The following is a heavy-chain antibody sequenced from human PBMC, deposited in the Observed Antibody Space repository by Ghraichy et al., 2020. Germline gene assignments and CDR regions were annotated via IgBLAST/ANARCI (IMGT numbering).Heavy chain of an antibody. J-gene: IGHJ4*02. Sequence: SETLSLTCTVSGGSISGYYWSWIRQPPGKGLEWIGYIYYSGSTNYKPSLKSRVTISVDTSKNQFSLKLSSVTAADTAVYYCARGYYDSSGSRYYFDYWGQGTLVTVSS. CDR1: GGSISGYY. CDR2: IYYSGST. V-gene: IGHV4-59*01. D-gene: IGHD3-22*01. CDR3: ARGYYDSSGSRYYFDY.